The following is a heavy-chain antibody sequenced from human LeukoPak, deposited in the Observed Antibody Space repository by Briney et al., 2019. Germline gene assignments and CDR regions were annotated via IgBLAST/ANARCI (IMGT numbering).Heavy chain of an antibody. CDR2: ISSSSSTI. J-gene: IGHJ4*02. Sequence: GGSLRLSCAASGFTFSDAWMNWVRQAPGKGLEWVSYISSSSSTIYYADSVKGRFTISRDNAKNSLYLQMNSLRAEDTAVYYCARDPIVGAARAGYGDYWGQGTLVTVSS. D-gene: IGHD6-6*01. CDR1: GFTFSDAW. V-gene: IGHV3-48*01. CDR3: ARDPIVGAARAGYGDY.